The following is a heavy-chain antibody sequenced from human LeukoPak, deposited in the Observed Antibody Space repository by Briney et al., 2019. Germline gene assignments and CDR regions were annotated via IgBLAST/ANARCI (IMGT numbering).Heavy chain of an antibody. CDR1: GCTFRNYN. Sequence: GGSLRLSCVASGCTFRNYNMNWVRQAPGKGLEWVSYITSSSTVIYYADSVKGRFTISRDNAKNSLYLQMNGLRDEDTAVYYCVRDSQDGYLFDYWGQGTLVTVSS. CDR2: ITSSSTVI. D-gene: IGHD5-24*01. V-gene: IGHV3-48*02. CDR3: VRDSQDGYLFDY. J-gene: IGHJ4*02.